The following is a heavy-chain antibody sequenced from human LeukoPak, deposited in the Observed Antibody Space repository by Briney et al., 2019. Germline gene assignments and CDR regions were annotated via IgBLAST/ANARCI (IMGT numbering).Heavy chain of an antibody. CDR3: ARSYEYSSGWYEQLFDY. Sequence: ASVKVSCKASGGTFSSYAISWVRQAPGQGLEWMGRIIPILGIANYAQKFQGRVTITADKSTSTAYMELSSLRSEDTAVYYCARSYEYSSGWYEQLFDYWGQGTLVTVSS. CDR1: GGTFSSYA. V-gene: IGHV1-69*04. J-gene: IGHJ4*02. CDR2: IIPILGIA. D-gene: IGHD6-13*01.